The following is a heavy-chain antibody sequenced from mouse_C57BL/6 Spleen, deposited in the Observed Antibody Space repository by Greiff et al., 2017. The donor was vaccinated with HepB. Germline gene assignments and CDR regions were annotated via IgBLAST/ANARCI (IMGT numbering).Heavy chain of an antibody. J-gene: IGHJ3*01. CDR3: ARSGFFAY. Sequence: QSVPSLFTPGASLKMSCKASGSIFTDYNMHWVKQSHGKSLEWIGYINPNNGGTSYNQKFKGKATLTVNKSSSTAYMELRSLTSEDSAVYYCARSGFFAYWGQGTLVTVSA. V-gene: IGHV1-22*01. CDR2: INPNNGGT. CDR1: GSIFTDYN. D-gene: IGHD3-1*01.